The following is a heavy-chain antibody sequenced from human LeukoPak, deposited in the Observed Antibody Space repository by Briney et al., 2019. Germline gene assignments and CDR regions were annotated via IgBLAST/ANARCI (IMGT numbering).Heavy chain of an antibody. CDR3: ARDAYGKYYFDY. J-gene: IGHJ4*02. V-gene: IGHV3-7*03. CDR1: GFTFSDYS. CDR2: INQDGSEK. Sequence: GGSLRLSFAASGFTFSDYSMNWVRQAPGKGLEWVANINQDGSEKYYMDSVKGRFTISRDKSKNTLYLQMNGLRAEDTAVYYCARDAYGKYYFDYWGQGTLVTVSS. D-gene: IGHD2-21*01.